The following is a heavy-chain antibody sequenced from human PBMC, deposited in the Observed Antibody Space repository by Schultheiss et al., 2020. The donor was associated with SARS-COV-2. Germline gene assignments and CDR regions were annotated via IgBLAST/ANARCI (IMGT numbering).Heavy chain of an antibody. Sequence: SETLSLTCTVSGGSISSYYWSWIRQPPGKGLEWIGYIYYSGSTYYNPSLKSRVTISVDTSKNQFSLKLSSVTDADTAEYYCARESRVITMWGMDVWGQGTTVTVSS. D-gene: IGHD3-10*02. J-gene: IGHJ6*02. CDR3: ARESRVITMWGMDV. CDR2: IYYSGST. V-gene: IGHV4-59*12. CDR1: GGSISSYY.